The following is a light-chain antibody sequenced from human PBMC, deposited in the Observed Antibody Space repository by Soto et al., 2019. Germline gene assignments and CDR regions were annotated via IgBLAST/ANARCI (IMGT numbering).Light chain of an antibody. J-gene: IGKJ1*01. CDR3: QQYGSSGT. Sequence: EIVLTQSPGTLSLSPGEGATLSCRASQSVSNNYLAWYQQKSGQALRLLIYGASNRATGIPDRFSGSGSGTDFTLTISRLEPEDFAVYYCQQYGSSGTFGQGTKVDIK. CDR2: GAS. V-gene: IGKV3-20*01. CDR1: QSVSNNY.